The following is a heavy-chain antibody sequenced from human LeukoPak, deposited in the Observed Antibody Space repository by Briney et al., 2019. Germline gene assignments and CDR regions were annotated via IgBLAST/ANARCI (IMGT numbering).Heavy chain of an antibody. V-gene: IGHV3-23*01. J-gene: IGHJ4*02. Sequence: GGSLRLSCAASGFTFSSYAMSWVRQAPGKGLEWVSAISGSGGSTYYADSVKGRFTISRDNSKNTLYLQMYSLRAEDTAVYYCAKDATRNGYLPRYYFDYWGQGTLVTVSS. CDR1: GFTFSSYA. CDR3: AKDATRNGYLPRYYFDY. CDR2: ISGSGGST. D-gene: IGHD5-24*01.